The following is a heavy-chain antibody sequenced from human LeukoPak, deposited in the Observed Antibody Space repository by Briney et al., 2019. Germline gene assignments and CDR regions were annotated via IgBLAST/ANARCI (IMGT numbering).Heavy chain of an antibody. CDR1: GGSISSSSYY. CDR3: AREADYGDRDWFDP. J-gene: IGHJ5*02. CDR2: IYYSGST. V-gene: IGHV4-39*07. Sequence: SETLSLTCTVSGGSISSSSYYWGWIRQPPGKGLEWIGSIYYSGSTYYNPSLKSRVTISVDTSKTQFSLKLSSVTAADTAVYYCAREADYGDRDWFDPWGQGTLVTVSS. D-gene: IGHD4-17*01.